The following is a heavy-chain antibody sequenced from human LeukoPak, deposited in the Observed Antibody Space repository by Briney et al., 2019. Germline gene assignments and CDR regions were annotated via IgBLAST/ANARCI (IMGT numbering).Heavy chain of an antibody. CDR1: GFTFSSYW. CDR3: AKGPDYYDSSGYPD. Sequence: GGSLRLSCAASGFTFSSYWMHWVRQAPGKGLVWVSRINSDGSSTSCADSVKGRFTISRDNSKNTLYLQMNSLRAEDTAVYYCAKGPDYYDSSGYPDWGQGTLVTVSS. D-gene: IGHD3-22*01. J-gene: IGHJ4*02. V-gene: IGHV3-74*01. CDR2: INSDGSST.